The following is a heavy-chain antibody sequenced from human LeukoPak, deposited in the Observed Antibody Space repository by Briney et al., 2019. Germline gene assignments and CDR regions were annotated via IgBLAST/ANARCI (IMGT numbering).Heavy chain of an antibody. CDR3: AKDLGAGIGLDAFDI. D-gene: IGHD6-13*01. Sequence: GGSLRLSCAASKFTFSDYYMNWIRQAPGKGLEWISYISSGGNTMYYADSVKGRFTISRDNAKNSLYLQMNSLRAEDSAVYYCAKDLGAGIGLDAFDIWGQGTMVTVSS. J-gene: IGHJ3*02. CDR2: ISSGGNTM. V-gene: IGHV3-11*01. CDR1: KFTFSDYY.